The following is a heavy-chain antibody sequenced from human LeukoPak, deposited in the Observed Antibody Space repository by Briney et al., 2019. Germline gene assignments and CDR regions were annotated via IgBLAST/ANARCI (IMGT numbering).Heavy chain of an antibody. Sequence: KSSETLSLTCTVSGGSISSYYWSWIRQPPGKGLEWIGYIYYSGSTNYNPSLKSRVTISVDTSKNQFSLKLSSVTAADTAVYYCARGPTPYSNYVAPYGYWGQGTLVTVSS. CDR2: IYYSGST. CDR1: GGSISSYY. CDR3: ARGPTPYSNYVAPYGY. J-gene: IGHJ4*02. V-gene: IGHV4-59*01. D-gene: IGHD4-11*01.